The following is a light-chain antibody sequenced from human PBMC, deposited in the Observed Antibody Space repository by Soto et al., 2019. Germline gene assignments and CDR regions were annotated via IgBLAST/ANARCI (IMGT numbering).Light chain of an antibody. J-gene: IGKJ1*01. V-gene: IGKV3D-15*01. CDR3: QKSYSTPWT. CDR1: QSVSTH. CDR2: GES. Sequence: ELVMTQSPATLSLSPWESATLSCRASQSVSTHLAWYQQKTGQAPRLLIYGESSRATGIPDRFSGSGSGTDFTLTISSLQPEDFATYYCQKSYSTPWTFGQGTKGDIK.